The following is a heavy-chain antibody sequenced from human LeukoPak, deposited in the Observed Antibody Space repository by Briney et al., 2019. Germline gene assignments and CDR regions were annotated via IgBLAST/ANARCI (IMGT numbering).Heavy chain of an antibody. J-gene: IGHJ6*02. CDR3: AKQDLIVIPKGTYYYGMDV. CDR2: INPNSGGT. V-gene: IGHV1-2*02. CDR1: GYTFTDYY. D-gene: IGHD3-22*01. Sequence: ASVKVSCKASGYTFTDYYIHWVRQAPGQGLEWMGWINPNSGGTSYAQRFQGRVTMTRDTSISTAYMELSGLRSDDTAVYHCAKQDLIVIPKGTYYYGMDVWGQGTTVTVSS.